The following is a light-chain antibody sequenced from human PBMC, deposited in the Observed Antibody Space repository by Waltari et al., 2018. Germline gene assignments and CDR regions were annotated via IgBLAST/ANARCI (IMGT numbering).Light chain of an antibody. Sequence: QSALTQPASVSGSPGQSITISCTGTSSDVGGYDYVSWYQQHPGKAPHLMVCEFSYRPSGLSNRFSGSKSGNTASLTISGLQAEDEADYYCSSYRSSNTLEFGGGTKLTVL. V-gene: IGLV2-14*01. CDR3: SSYRSSNTLE. J-gene: IGLJ3*02. CDR1: SSDVGGYDY. CDR2: EFS.